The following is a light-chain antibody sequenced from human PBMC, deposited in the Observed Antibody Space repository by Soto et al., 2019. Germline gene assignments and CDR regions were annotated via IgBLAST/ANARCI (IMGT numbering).Light chain of an antibody. J-gene: IGLJ2*01. CDR1: SGSFSTSYY. V-gene: IGLV8-61*01. CDR3: ALYVGSGTVV. Sequence: QTVVTQEPSFSVSPGGTVILTCALTSGSFSTSYYSSWYQQSPGLAPRTLIYNTTTRSSGVPDRFSGSILGNKAALTITGAQSDDESDYLCALYVGSGTVVFGGGTQLTVL. CDR2: NTT.